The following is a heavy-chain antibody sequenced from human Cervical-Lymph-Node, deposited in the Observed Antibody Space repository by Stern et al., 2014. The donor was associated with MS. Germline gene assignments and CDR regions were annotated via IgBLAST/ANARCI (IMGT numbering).Heavy chain of an antibody. D-gene: IGHD5-12*01. V-gene: IGHV5-51*03. CDR3: ARSPATPSGYDRLDY. CDR2: IFPRDSNT. Sequence: VQLVESGAEVKKPGESLKISCEASGYLFDDYWIGWVRQMSGRGLELVAIIFPRDSNTRYSPSVQGQVTISADKSISTAYLQWSSLKAPDPAMYYGARSPATPSGYDRLDYWGQGALVTVSS. J-gene: IGHJ4*02. CDR1: GYLFDDYW.